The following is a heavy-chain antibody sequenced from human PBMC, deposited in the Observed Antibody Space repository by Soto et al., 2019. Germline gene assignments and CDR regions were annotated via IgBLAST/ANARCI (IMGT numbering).Heavy chain of an antibody. Sequence: FGPTLVNPTQTLTLTCTFSGFSLRTTGMRVSWIRQPPGKALEWLARIDWDDDKFYRTSLKTRLTISKDTSKNQVVLRMTNMDPVDTATYYSVLIHRSSGWNNWFDPWGPGTLVTAST. D-gene: IGHD3-22*01. CDR2: IDWDDDK. CDR3: VLIHRSSGWNNWFDP. V-gene: IGHV2-70*04. CDR1: GFSLRTTGMR. J-gene: IGHJ5*02.